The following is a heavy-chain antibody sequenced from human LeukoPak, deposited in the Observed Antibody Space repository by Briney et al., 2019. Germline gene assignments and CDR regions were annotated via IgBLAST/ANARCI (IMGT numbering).Heavy chain of an antibody. Sequence: SGRSLRLSCAASGFTLSSYAIHWVRQAPGKGLEWVAVMSFDVRNTYYSESVKGRFTITRDNFRNTLYLQMNSLRTEDTAVYYCAFLEGYSYGTGSSYGTDVWGQGTAVTVS. D-gene: IGHD5-18*01. V-gene: IGHV3-30*03. CDR1: GFTLSSYA. CDR2: MSFDVRNT. J-gene: IGHJ6*02. CDR3: AFLEGYSYGTGSSYGTDV.